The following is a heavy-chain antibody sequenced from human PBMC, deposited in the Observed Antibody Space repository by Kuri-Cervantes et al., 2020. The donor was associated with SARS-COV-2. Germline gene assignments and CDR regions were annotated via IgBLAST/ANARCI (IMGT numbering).Heavy chain of an antibody. D-gene: IGHD5-12*01. CDR1: GYTFTGYY. CDR3: ARHGWFRGGYSGYDLSDYYYYYMDV. Sequence: ASVKVSCKASGYTFTGYYMHWVRQAPGQGLEWMGWINPNSGGTNYAQKFQGRVTMTRDTSISTAYMELSRLRSEDTAVYYCARHGWFRGGYSGYDLSDYYYYYMDVWGKGTTVTVSS. CDR2: INPNSGGT. V-gene: IGHV1-2*02. J-gene: IGHJ6*03.